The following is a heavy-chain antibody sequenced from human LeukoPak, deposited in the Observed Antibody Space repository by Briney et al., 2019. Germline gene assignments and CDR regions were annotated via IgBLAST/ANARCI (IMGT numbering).Heavy chain of an antibody. D-gene: IGHD3-22*01. V-gene: IGHV3-30-3*01. CDR2: ISYDGSNK. CDR1: GFTFSSYA. Sequence: PGRSLRLSCAASGFTFSSYAMHWVRQAPGKGLEWVAVISYDGSNKYYADSVKGRFTISRDNAKSSLYLQMNSLRAEDTAVYYCARGSSGHDCWGQGTLVTVSS. J-gene: IGHJ4*02. CDR3: ARGSSGHDC.